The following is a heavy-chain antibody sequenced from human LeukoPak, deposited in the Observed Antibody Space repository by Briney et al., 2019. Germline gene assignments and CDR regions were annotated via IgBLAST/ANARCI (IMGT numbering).Heavy chain of an antibody. D-gene: IGHD6-6*01. J-gene: IGHJ5*02. Sequence: ASVKVSCKASGYTFTSYGISWVRQAPGQGLEWMGWISAYNGNTNYAQKLQGRVTMTTDTSTSTAYMELSSLRSDDTAVYYCAIDPQRGIAARPPAWGFDPWGQGTLVTVSS. V-gene: IGHV1-18*01. CDR2: ISAYNGNT. CDR3: AIDPQRGIAARPPAWGFDP. CDR1: GYTFTSYG.